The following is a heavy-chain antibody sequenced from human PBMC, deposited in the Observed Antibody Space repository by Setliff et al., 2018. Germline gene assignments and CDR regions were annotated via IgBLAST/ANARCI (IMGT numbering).Heavy chain of an antibody. CDR3: ARDPRGYSGFDRFRGAFNI. CDR2: ISTFNGHT. CDR1: GYNLMNYG. D-gene: IGHD5-12*01. J-gene: IGHJ3*02. V-gene: IGHV1-18*01. Sequence: ASVKVSCKASGYNLMNYGISWVRQAPGQGLEWMGWISTFNGHTKYAQNFQGRVTMTIDTSTATAYMELRGLRSDDTAVYYCARDPRGYSGFDRFRGAFNIWGQGTMVTVSS.